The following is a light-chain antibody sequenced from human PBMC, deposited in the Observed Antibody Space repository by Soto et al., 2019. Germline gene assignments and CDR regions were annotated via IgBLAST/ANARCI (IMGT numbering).Light chain of an antibody. J-gene: IGKJ1*01. CDR2: AAS. Sequence: DIQMTQSPSSLSASVGYRVTITCLATQGISNYLAWYQQKPGKVPKLLIYAASTLQSGVPSRFSGSGSGTDFTLNISSLQPEDVETYYCQKYDSALGTFGQGTKVDIK. CDR3: QKYDSALGT. V-gene: IGKV1-27*01. CDR1: QGISNY.